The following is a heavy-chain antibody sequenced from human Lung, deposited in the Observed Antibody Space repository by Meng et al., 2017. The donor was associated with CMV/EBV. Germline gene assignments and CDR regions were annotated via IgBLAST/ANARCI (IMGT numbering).Heavy chain of an antibody. Sequence: QVKLQESGPGLVKPSQPLSLTCTVSGGSIGSGGYYWSWIRQHPGKGLEWIGYIYYTGSTFYNPSLKSRVTISVDTSKNQFSLKLIPATAADTAVYYCAREAGRDGYATPKFDYWGQGTLVTVSS. J-gene: IGHJ4*02. V-gene: IGHV4-31*03. CDR3: AREAGRDGYATPKFDY. CDR2: IYYTGST. D-gene: IGHD5-24*01. CDR1: GGSIGSGGYY.